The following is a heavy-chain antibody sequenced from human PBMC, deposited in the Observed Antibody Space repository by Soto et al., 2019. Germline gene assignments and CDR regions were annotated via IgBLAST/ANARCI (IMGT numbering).Heavy chain of an antibody. CDR3: ARGGSLLWFGASYYYYMDV. CDR1: GYTFTSYD. CDR2: MNPNSGNT. J-gene: IGHJ6*03. Sequence: QVQLVQSGAEVKKPGASVKVSCKAYGYTFTSYDINWVRQATGQGLEWMGWMNPNSGNTGYAQKFQGRVTMTRNTSISIAYMELSSLRSEDTAVYYCARGGSLLWFGASYYYYMDVWGKGTTVTVSS. V-gene: IGHV1-8*01. D-gene: IGHD3-10*01.